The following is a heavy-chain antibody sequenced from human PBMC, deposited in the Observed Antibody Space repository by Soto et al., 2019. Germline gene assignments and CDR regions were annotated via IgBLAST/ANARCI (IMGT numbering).Heavy chain of an antibody. Sequence: PGEPLKISCKASAYSFTSYWIGWVRRMPGKGLEWMAIVYPGDSGTRYSPSFQGHVIISADKSINTAYLQWHSLLVSDTAMYYCARLMLPLAWYSAPVGAFDFWCLGTIVTVS. CDR1: AYSFTSYW. J-gene: IGHJ3*01. D-gene: IGHD2-15*01. CDR2: VYPGDSGT. CDR3: ARLMLPLAWYSAPVGAFDF. V-gene: IGHV5-51*01.